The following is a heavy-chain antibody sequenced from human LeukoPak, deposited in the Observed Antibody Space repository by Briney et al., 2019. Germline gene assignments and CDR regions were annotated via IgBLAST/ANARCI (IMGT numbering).Heavy chain of an antibody. CDR2: IYHSGST. CDR3: ARVTRNYVGYFDY. CDR1: GGSISSGGYY. J-gene: IGHJ4*02. Sequence: PSETLSLTCTVSGGSISSGGYYWSWIRQPPGKGLEWIGYIYHSGSTYYNPSLKSRVTISVDRSKNQFSLKLSSVTAADTAVYYCARVTRNYVGYFDYWGQGTLVTVSS. D-gene: IGHD1-7*01. V-gene: IGHV4-30-2*01.